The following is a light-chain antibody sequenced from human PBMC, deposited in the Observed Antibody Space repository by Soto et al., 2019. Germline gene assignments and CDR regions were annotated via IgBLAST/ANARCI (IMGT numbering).Light chain of an antibody. CDR1: QSFRGL. CDR3: QQRHMWPIT. Sequence: EIVLAQSPATLSLSPGERATLSCRASQSFRGLLAWYPQKPGQAPRLLIYDAYNRATGIPPRFSGSGSGTDFTLTISSLEPEDAAVDDGQQRHMWPITFGQGTRLEIK. V-gene: IGKV3-11*01. CDR2: DAY. J-gene: IGKJ5*01.